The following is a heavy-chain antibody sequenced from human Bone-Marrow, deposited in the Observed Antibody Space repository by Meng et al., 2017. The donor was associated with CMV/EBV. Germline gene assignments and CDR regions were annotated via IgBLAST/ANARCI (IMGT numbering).Heavy chain of an antibody. Sequence: QGQLVQSGADVKEPGASVKVTCTTSGFTFSDYYIHWVRQAPGQGLEWMGWVNSKNEATNYARKFQGRVSMTRDTSISTAHMELSRLMSDDTAVYYCVRSSGWSLFDYWGQGTLVTVSS. D-gene: IGHD6-19*01. CDR3: VRSSGWSLFDY. CDR2: VNSKNEAT. V-gene: IGHV1-2*02. CDR1: GFTFSDYY. J-gene: IGHJ4*02.